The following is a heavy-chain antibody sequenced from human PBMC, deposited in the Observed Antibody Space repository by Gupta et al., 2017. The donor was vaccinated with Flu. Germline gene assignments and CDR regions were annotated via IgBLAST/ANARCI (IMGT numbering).Heavy chain of an antibody. CDR1: GFTFSNYA. J-gene: IGHJ4*02. V-gene: IGHV3-23*01. CDR2: FTSSGET. CDR3: AKRHYPYGRPHFDY. Sequence: EVRLLESGGGLVQPGGSLRLPCAASGFTFSNYAMTWVRQATGKGLEWVSTFTSSGETNYAESVKGRYTISRDNSKNTLYLQMNVLRAEDAAIYYCAKRHYPYGRPHFDYWGQGTLGIVSS. D-gene: IGHD1-26*01.